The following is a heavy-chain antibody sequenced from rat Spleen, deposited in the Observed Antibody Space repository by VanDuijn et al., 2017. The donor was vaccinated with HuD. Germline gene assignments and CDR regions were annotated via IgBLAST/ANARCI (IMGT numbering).Heavy chain of an antibody. J-gene: IGHJ2*01. CDR2: IGNKANSYTT. V-gene: IGHV7-6*01. Sequence: EVQLLESGGGLVQPGGSLRLSCAASGFTFADFYMSWIRQSPGKAPEWLTFIGNKANSYTTEYNPSVKGRFTISRDDTQNALYLQMTTLRAEDTAIYYCAKQDWGRQHYFDNWGLGAMVTVSS. CDR3: AKQDWGRQHYFDN. D-gene: IGHD1-11*01. CDR1: GFTFADFY.